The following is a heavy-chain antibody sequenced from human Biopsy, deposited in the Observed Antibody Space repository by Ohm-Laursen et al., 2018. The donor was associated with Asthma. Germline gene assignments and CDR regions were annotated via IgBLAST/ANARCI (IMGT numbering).Heavy chain of an antibody. D-gene: IGHD3-10*01. Sequence: SLRLSCTASGFSFSYYWMTWVRQGPGKGLEWVSSISSLSRYKYYSDSLRGRVTISRDNAKSSLHLQMSSLRAEDTAVYFCARDFTIGSGSPFHFWGPGTLVTVSS. CDR2: ISSLSRYK. CDR3: ARDFTIGSGSPFHF. V-gene: IGHV3-21*01. J-gene: IGHJ4*01. CDR1: GFSFSYYW.